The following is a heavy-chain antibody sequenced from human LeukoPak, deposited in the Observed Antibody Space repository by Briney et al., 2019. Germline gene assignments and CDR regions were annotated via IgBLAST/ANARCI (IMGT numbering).Heavy chain of an antibody. Sequence: GGSLRLSCAASGFIFSDYYMSWIRQAPGKGLEWVSYISSSGSTIYYADSVKGRFTISRDNAKNSLYLQMNSLRAEDTAVYYCAKRVVAAASWFDPWGQGTLVTVSS. CDR1: GFIFSDYY. CDR2: ISSSGSTI. V-gene: IGHV3-11*04. D-gene: IGHD2-15*01. J-gene: IGHJ5*02. CDR3: AKRVVAAASWFDP.